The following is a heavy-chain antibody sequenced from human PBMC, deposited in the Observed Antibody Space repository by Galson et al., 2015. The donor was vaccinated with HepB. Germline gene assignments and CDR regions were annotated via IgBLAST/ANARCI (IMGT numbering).Heavy chain of an antibody. D-gene: IGHD2-2*01. Sequence: SVTVSCKASGGTFSSYAISWVRQAPGKGLEWMGGFDPEDGETIYAQKFQGRVTMTEDTSTDTAYMELSSLRSEDTAVYYCATGSVVPAPGGMDVWGQGTTVT. CDR3: ATGSVVPAPGGMDV. V-gene: IGHV1-24*01. CDR2: FDPEDGET. J-gene: IGHJ6*02. CDR1: GGTFSSYA.